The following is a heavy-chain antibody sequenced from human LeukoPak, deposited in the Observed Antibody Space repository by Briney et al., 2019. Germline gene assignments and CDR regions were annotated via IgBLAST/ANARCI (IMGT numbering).Heavy chain of an antibody. CDR3: AREPLSSSWSYYYYGMDV. Sequence: GASVKVSCKASGYTFTSYAMNWVRQAPGQGLEWMGWINTNTGNPTYAQGFTGRFVFSLDTSVSTAYLQISSLRAEDTAVYYCAREPLSSSWSYYYYGMDVWGQGTTVTVSS. V-gene: IGHV7-4-1*02. CDR1: GYTFTSYA. J-gene: IGHJ6*02. CDR2: INTNTGNP. D-gene: IGHD6-13*01.